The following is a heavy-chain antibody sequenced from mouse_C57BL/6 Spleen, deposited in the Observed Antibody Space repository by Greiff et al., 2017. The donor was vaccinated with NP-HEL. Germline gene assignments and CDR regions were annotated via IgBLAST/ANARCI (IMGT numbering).Heavy chain of an antibody. CDR2: ISDGGSYT. Sequence: VQLKESGGGLVKPGGSLKLSCAASGFTFSSYAMSWVRQTPEQRLEWVATISDGGSYTYYPDNVKGRFTISRDNAKNNLYLQMSHLKSEDTAMYYCARELDYYGSSSWFAYWGQGTLVTVSA. V-gene: IGHV5-4*01. CDR1: GFTFSSYA. D-gene: IGHD1-1*01. CDR3: ARELDYYGSSSWFAY. J-gene: IGHJ3*01.